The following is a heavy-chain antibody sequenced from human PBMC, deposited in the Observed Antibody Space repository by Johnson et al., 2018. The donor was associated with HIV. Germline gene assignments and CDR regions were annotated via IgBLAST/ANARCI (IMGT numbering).Heavy chain of an antibody. CDR1: GFTFSSYA. D-gene: IGHD3-22*01. CDR3: ARERDDSSGYYYHDAFDI. CDR2: IYSGGST. Sequence: QVHLVESGGGVVQPGRSLRLSCAASGFTFSSYAMHWVRQAPGKGLEWVSVIYSGGSTYYADSVKGRFTISRDNSKNTLYLQMNSLRAEDTAVYYCARERDDSSGYYYHDAFDIWGQGTMVTVSS. J-gene: IGHJ3*02. V-gene: IGHV3-NL1*01.